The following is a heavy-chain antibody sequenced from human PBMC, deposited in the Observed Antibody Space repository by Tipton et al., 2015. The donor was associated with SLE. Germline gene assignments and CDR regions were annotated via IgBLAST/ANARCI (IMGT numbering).Heavy chain of an antibody. CDR1: GFTFSSYG. CDR3: ARGGGGDNYFDY. D-gene: IGHD2-21*01. J-gene: IGHJ4*02. Sequence: SLRLSCAASGFTFSSYGMHWVRQAPGKGLEWVAFIRYDGSNKYYADSVKGRFTISRDNSKNTLYLQMNSLRAEDTAVYYCARGGGGDNYFDYWGQGTLVTVSA. CDR2: IRYDGSNK. V-gene: IGHV3-30*02.